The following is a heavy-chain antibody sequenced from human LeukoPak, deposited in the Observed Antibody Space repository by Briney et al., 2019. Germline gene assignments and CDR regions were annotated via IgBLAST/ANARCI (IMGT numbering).Heavy chain of an antibody. V-gene: IGHV1-69*02. J-gene: IGHJ4*02. CDR3: ARVADNSGYTFDS. CDR1: GGTFSSYT. Sequence: SVKVSCKASGGTFSSYTFSWVRQAPGQGLEWMGRIIPILGITNYTQKFQGRVTITADKSTTTAYMELYSLRSEDTAVYYCARVADNSGYTFDSWGQGTLVTVSS. D-gene: IGHD3-22*01. CDR2: IIPILGIT.